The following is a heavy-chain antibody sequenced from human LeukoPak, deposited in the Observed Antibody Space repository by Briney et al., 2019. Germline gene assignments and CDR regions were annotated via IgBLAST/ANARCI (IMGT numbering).Heavy chain of an antibody. Sequence: SETLSLTCTVSGGSIGSSSYSRGWIRQPPGKGLEWIGSIDFSGSTSYNPSLRSRVTISVDTSKNQISLKLSSVTAADTAEYYCERRGSSPRYYYGMDVWGQGTTVTVSS. CDR2: IDFSGST. D-gene: IGHD3-16*01. J-gene: IGHJ6*02. CDR1: GGSIGSSSYS. V-gene: IGHV4-39*01. CDR3: ERRGSSPRYYYGMDV.